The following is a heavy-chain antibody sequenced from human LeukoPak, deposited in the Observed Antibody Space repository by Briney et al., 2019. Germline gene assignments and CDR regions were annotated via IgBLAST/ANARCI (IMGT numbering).Heavy chain of an antibody. J-gene: IGHJ4*02. CDR3: AKGVVVAPDVTPFDY. CDR2: ISGRGASK. V-gene: IGHV3-23*01. Sequence: GGSLRLSCAASGFSFSFYWMHWVRQAPGKGPVWVSGISGRGASKYYADSVKGRFTISRDNSKNTLYLQMNSLRAEDTAVYYCAKGVVVAPDVTPFDYWGQGTPVTVSS. CDR1: GFSFSFYW. D-gene: IGHD2-2*01.